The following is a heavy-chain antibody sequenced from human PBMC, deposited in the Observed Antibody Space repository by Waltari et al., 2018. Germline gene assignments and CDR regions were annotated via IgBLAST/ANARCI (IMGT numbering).Heavy chain of an antibody. D-gene: IGHD2-21*01. CDR1: GFTFSSYW. CDR3: ARGGLDWDYYYGMDV. V-gene: IGHV3-7*01. CDR2: IKQDGSEK. Sequence: EVQLVESGGGLVQPGGSLRLSCAASGFTFSSYWMSWVRQAPGKGLEWVANIKQDGSEKYYVDSVKGRFTISRDNAKNSLYLQMNSLRAEDTAVDYCARGGLDWDYYYGMDVWGQGTTVTVSS. J-gene: IGHJ6*02.